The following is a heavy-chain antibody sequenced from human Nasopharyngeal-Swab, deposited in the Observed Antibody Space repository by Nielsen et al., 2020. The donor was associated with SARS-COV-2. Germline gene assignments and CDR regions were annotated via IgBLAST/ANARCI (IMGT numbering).Heavy chain of an antibody. D-gene: IGHD2-2*01. J-gene: IGHJ4*02. V-gene: IGHV4-34*01. CDR2: INHGGST. Sequence: WIRQPPGKGLEWIGEINHGGSTSYNPSLKSRVTISVDTSKNQFSLKLSSVTAADTAVYYCARIEDCSSTSCYDYFDYWGQGTLVTVSS. CDR3: ARIEDCSSTSCYDYFDY.